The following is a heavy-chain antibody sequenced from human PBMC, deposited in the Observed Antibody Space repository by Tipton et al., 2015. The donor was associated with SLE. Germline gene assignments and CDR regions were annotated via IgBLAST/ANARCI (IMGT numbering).Heavy chain of an antibody. J-gene: IGHJ4*02. D-gene: IGHD3-10*01. CDR3: ARHERVRGVLGY. CDR1: GGTISSGGYY. CDR2: LYYSGST. V-gene: IGHV4-31*03. Sequence: TLSLTCTVSGGTISSGGYYWSWIRQHPGKGLEWIGYLYYSGSTYYNPSLKSRVTISVDTSKNQFSLKLSSVTAADTAVYYCARHERVRGVLGYWGQGTLVTVSS.